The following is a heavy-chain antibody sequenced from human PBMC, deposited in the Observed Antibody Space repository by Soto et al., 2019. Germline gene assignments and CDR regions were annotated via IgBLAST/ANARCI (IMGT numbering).Heavy chain of an antibody. CDR3: ERQYCSDGTCSTDS. D-gene: IGHD2-15*01. J-gene: IGHJ5*01. V-gene: IGHV3-30-3*01. Sequence: GGSLRLSCAASGFTFSSFAMHWVRQAPGKGLQWVSYISYGGSYKDYGDSVKGRFTISRDNPKNTLYLEMNNLRAEDTAIYYCERQYCSDGTCSTDSWGQGTPVTVSS. CDR2: ISYGGSYK. CDR1: GFTFSSFA.